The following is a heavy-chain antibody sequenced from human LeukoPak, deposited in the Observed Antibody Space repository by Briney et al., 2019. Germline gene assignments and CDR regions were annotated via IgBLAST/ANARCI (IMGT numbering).Heavy chain of an antibody. CDR1: GYTFTGYY. Sequence: ASVKVSCKASGYTFTGYYMHWMRQAPGQGLEWMGWINPNSGGTNYAQKFQGRVTMTRDTSISTAYMELSRLRSDDTAVYYCARDSWAFWSATWGYWGQGTLVTVSS. CDR2: INPNSGGT. J-gene: IGHJ4*02. D-gene: IGHD3-3*01. V-gene: IGHV1-2*02. CDR3: ARDSWAFWSATWGY.